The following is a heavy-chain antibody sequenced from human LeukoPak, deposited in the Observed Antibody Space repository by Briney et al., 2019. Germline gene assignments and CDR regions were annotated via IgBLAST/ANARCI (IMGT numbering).Heavy chain of an antibody. CDR2: IYYSGST. V-gene: IGHV4-39*07. CDR3: ARDQEATPGYYHGMDV. J-gene: IGHJ6*02. D-gene: IGHD2-15*01. CDR1: GGSISSSSYY. Sequence: SETLSLTCTVSGGSISSSSYYWGWIRQPPGKGLEWIGSIYYSGSTNYNPSLKSRVTISVDTSKNQFSLKLSSVTAADTAVYYCARDQEATPGYYHGMDVWGQGTTVTVSS.